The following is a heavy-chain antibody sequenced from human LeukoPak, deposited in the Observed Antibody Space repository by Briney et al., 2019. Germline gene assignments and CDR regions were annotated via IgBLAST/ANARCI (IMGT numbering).Heavy chain of an antibody. J-gene: IGHJ4*02. D-gene: IGHD4-17*01. Sequence: ASVKVSCKASGYTFTSYDINWVRQATGQGLEWMGWMNPNSGNTGYAQKFQGRVTITRNTSISTAYMELSSLRSEDTAVYYCARSGYDYGDYEGYYFDYWGQGTLVTVSS. V-gene: IGHV1-8*03. CDR1: GYTFTSYD. CDR3: ARSGYDYGDYEGYYFDY. CDR2: MNPNSGNT.